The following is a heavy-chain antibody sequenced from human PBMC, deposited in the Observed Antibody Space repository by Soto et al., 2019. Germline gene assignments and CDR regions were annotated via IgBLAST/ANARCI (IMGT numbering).Heavy chain of an antibody. D-gene: IGHD6-19*01. J-gene: IGHJ4*02. CDR3: ERGGGWYNFDY. CDR2: INHSGST. V-gene: IGHV4-34*01. Sequence: PSETLSLTCAVYGGSFSGYYWSWIRQPPGKGLEWIGEINHSGSTNYNPSLKSRVTISVDTSKNQFSLKLSSVTAADTAVYYCERGGGWYNFDYWGQGTLVTVSS. CDR1: GGSFSGYY.